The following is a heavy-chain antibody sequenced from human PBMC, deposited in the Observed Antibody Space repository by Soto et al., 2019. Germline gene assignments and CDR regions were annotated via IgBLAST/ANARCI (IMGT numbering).Heavy chain of an antibody. CDR2: IGFSGDST. D-gene: IGHD6-6*01. V-gene: IGHV3-23*01. CDR3: ARRFSSSSFYFDY. J-gene: IGHJ4*02. Sequence: GGSLRLSCAASGFPFSSYAMSWVRHAPDKGLEWVSAIGFSGDSTYYADSVKGRFTISRDNSKNTLYLQMNSLRAEDTAVYYCARRFSSSSFYFDYWRQGTLVTVSS. CDR1: GFPFSSYA.